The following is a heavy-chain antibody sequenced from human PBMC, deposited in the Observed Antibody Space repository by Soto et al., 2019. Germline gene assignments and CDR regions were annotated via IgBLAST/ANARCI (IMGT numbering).Heavy chain of an antibody. Sequence: GGSLRLSCAASGFTFSSYGMHWVRQAPGKGLEWVAVISYDGSNKYYADSVKGRFTISRDNSKNTLYLQMNSLRAEDTAVYYCAKRKSEGVVTASPFDYWGQGTLVTVSS. CDR1: GFTFSSYG. V-gene: IGHV3-30*18. CDR2: ISYDGSNK. D-gene: IGHD2-21*02. CDR3: AKRKSEGVVTASPFDY. J-gene: IGHJ4*02.